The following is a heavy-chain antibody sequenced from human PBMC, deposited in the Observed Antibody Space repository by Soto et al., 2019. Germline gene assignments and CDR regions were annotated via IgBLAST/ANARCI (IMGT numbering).Heavy chain of an antibody. V-gene: IGHV5-51*01. CDR1: GHSFTSYW. Sequence: GESLKISCKGSGHSFTSYWIGWVRQMPGKGLEWMGNIYPGDSDTRYSPSFQGQVTISADKSIGTAYLQWSSLKASDTAMYYGGRQCGYHHGGSDYWGQGTRVTVSS. D-gene: IGHD5-18*01. CDR3: GRQCGYHHGGSDY. CDR2: IYPGDSDT. J-gene: IGHJ4*02.